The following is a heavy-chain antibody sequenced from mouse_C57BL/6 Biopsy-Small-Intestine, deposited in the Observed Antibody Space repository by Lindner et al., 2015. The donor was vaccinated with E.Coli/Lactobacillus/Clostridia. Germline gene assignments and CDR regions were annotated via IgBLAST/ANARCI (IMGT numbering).Heavy chain of an antibody. Sequence: VQLQESGGGLVKPGGSLKLSCAASGFTFSDYGMHWVRQVPEKGLEWVASISSGSSTIHYIDIVKGRFTISRDNAKNTLFLQMTSLRSEDTAMYYCARGNYGGDYFDYWGQGTTLIVST. V-gene: IGHV5-17*01. CDR3: ARGNYGGDYFDY. CDR2: ISSGSSTI. J-gene: IGHJ2*01. D-gene: IGHD2-1*01. CDR1: GFTFSDYG.